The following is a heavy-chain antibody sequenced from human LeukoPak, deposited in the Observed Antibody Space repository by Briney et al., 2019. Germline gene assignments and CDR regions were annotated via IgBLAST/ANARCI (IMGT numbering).Heavy chain of an antibody. J-gene: IGHJ4*02. V-gene: IGHV4-59*12. CDR2: IYCSGST. CDR1: GGSISSYY. D-gene: IGHD3-9*01. Sequence: SETLSLTCTVSGGSISSYYWSWIRQPPGKGLEWIGYIYCSGSTNYNPSLKSRVTISVDTSKNQFSLKLSSVTAADTAVYYCAREMGAYYDILTGYYRGGYFDYWGQGTLVTVSS. CDR3: AREMGAYYDILTGYYRGGYFDY.